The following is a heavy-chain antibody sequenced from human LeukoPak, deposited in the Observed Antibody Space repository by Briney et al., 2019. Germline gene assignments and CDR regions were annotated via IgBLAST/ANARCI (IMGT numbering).Heavy chain of an antibody. CDR3: AKEDRQQLVPSYFDY. CDR1: GFTFSTLA. CDR2: ISGSGGST. D-gene: IGHD6-13*01. J-gene: IGHJ4*02. Sequence: GGSLRLSCAASGFTFSTLAMSWVRQAPGKGLEWVSAISGSGGSTYYADSVKGRFTISRDNSKNTLYLQMNSLRAEDTAVYYCAKEDRQQLVPSYFDYWGQGTLVTVSS. V-gene: IGHV3-23*01.